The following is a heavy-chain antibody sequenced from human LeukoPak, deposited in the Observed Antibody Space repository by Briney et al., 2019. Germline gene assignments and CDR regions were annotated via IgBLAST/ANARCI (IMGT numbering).Heavy chain of an antibody. V-gene: IGHV4-59*11. CDR3: ARDAY. CDR2: VYNSGTT. J-gene: IGHJ4*02. CDR1: GVSIGSHY. Sequence: SETLSLTCTVSGVSIGSHYWSRIRQSPGKGLEWIGCVYNSGTTVYNPSLTGRVTISVDTSKNQYSLNLRSVTAADAAVYYCARDAYWGQGILVTVSS.